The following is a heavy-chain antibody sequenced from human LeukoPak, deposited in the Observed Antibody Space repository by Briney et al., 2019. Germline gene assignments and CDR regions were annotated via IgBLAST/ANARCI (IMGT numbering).Heavy chain of an antibody. CDR3: AKVSSSSWSLTPDYFDY. J-gene: IGHJ4*02. CDR2: FSGSDGST. Sequence: GGSLRPSCAASGFTFSRYAMSWVRQAPGKGLEWVSVFSGSDGSTAYADSAKGRFTISRDNSKNTLYLQMNSRRAEDTAVYYCAKVSSSSWSLTPDYFDYWGQGTLVTVSS. CDR1: GFTFSRYA. V-gene: IGHV3-23*01. D-gene: IGHD6-13*01.